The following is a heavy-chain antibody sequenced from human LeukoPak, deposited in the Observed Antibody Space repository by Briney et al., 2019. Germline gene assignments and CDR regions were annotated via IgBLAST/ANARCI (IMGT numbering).Heavy chain of an antibody. CDR1: GGSISSYY. V-gene: IGHV4-59*12. Sequence: SETLSLTCTVSGGSISSYYWSWIRQPPGKGLEWIGYIYYSGSTNYNPSLKSRVTISVDRSKNQFSLKLSSVTAADTAVYYCASRKGTTVTTYFDYWGQGTLVTVSS. D-gene: IGHD4-17*01. CDR3: ASRKGTTVTTYFDY. CDR2: IYYSGST. J-gene: IGHJ4*02.